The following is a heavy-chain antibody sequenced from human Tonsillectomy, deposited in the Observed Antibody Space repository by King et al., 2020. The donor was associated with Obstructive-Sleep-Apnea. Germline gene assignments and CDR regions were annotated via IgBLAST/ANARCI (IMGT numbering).Heavy chain of an antibody. CDR1: GGSISSGGYY. D-gene: IGHD2-15*01. Sequence: QLQESGPGLVKPSQTLSLTCTVSGGSISSGGYYWSWIRQHPGKGLEWIGYIYYSGSTYYNPSLKSRVTISVDTSKNQFSLKLSSVTAADTAVYYCARAIIVVVVAAPGWDCFDPWAQGTLVPFSS. CDR2: IYYSGST. J-gene: IGHJ5*02. CDR3: ARAIIVVVVAAPGWDCFDP. V-gene: IGHV4-31*03.